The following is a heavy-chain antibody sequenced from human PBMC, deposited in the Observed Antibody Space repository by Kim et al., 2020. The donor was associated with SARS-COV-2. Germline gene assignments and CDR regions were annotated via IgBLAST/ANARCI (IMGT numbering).Heavy chain of an antibody. V-gene: IGHV3-7*03. D-gene: IGHD3-9*01. CDR3: ARGLGYFDWSYFDY. Sequence: GGSLRLSCAASGFTFSSYWMSWVRQAPGKGLEWVANIKQDGSEKYYVDSVKGRFTISRDNAKNSLYLQMNSLRAEDTAVYYCARGLGYFDWSYFDYWGQGTLVTVSS. CDR1: GFTFSSYW. CDR2: IKQDGSEK. J-gene: IGHJ4*02.